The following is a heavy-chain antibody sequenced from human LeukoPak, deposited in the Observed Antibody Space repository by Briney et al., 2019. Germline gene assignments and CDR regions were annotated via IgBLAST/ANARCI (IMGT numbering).Heavy chain of an antibody. CDR1: GFTFTYYG. CDR2: IRYDGSNK. V-gene: IGHV3-30*02. D-gene: IGHD7-27*01. J-gene: IGHJ4*02. CDR3: ARLDLGYFDY. Sequence: PGGSLRLSCGASGFTFTYYGMHWVRQAPGKGLEWVAFIRYDGSNKYYADSVRGRFTISRDNSKNTLYLQMNSLRAEDTAVYYCARLDLGYFDYWGQGTLVTVSS.